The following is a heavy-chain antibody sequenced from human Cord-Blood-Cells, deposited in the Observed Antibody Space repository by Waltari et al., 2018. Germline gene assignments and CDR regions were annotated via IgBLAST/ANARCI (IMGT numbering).Heavy chain of an antibody. Sequence: QVQLQESGPGLVKPSETRSLTCAVSGYSISSGYYWGWIRQPPGKGLEWIGSIYHSGSTYYNPSLKSRVTISVDTSKNQFSLKLSSVTAADTAVYYCARGGYYDSSGYYDYWGQGTLVTVSS. V-gene: IGHV4-38-2*01. D-gene: IGHD3-22*01. J-gene: IGHJ4*02. CDR1: GYSISSGYY. CDR2: IYHSGST. CDR3: ARGGYYDSSGYYDY.